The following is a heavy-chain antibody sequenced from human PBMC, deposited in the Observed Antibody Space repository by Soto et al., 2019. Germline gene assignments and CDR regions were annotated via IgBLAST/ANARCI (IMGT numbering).Heavy chain of an antibody. V-gene: IGHV1-69*13. D-gene: IGHD3-10*01. CDR2: IIPIFGTA. Sequence: SVKVSCKASGGTFSSYAISWVRQAPGQGLEWMGGIIPIFGTANYAQKFQGRVTITADESTSTAYMELSSLRSEDTAVYYCARGLSGASAYFDYWGQGTLVTAPQ. J-gene: IGHJ4*02. CDR3: ARGLSGASAYFDY. CDR1: GGTFSSYA.